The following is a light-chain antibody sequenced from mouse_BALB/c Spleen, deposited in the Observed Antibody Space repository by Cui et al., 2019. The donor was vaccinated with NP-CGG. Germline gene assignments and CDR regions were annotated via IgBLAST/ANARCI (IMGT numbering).Light chain of an antibody. CDR2: GTN. V-gene: IGLV1*01. CDR3: ALWYSNHWV. Sequence: QAVVTQESALTTSPGETVTLTCRSSTGAVTTNNYANLVQEKPEHLFIGLIGGTNNRVPGVPARFSGSLIGDKAVLTITGAQTEDEAIYFCALWYSNHWVFGGGTKLTVL. CDR1: TGAVTTNNY. J-gene: IGLJ1*01.